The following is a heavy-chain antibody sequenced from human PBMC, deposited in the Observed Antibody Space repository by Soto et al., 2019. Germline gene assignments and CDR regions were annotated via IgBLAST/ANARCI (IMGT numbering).Heavy chain of an antibody. CDR2: IYYSGST. J-gene: IGHJ4*02. D-gene: IGHD6-19*01. CDR1: GGSINSGGYY. Sequence: SETLSLTCTVSGGSINSGGYYCSWIRQHPGKGLEWIGYIYYSGSTYYNPSLKSRVTISVDTSNNQFSLKLSSVTAADTAVYYCASTEDSSGWYVSYFDYWGQGTLDTVSS. V-gene: IGHV4-31*03. CDR3: ASTEDSSGWYVSYFDY.